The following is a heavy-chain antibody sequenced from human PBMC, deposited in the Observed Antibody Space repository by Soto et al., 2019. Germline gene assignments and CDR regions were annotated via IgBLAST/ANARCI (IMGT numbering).Heavy chain of an antibody. V-gene: IGHV3-53*04. D-gene: IGHD6-13*01. J-gene: IGHJ3*02. CDR1: GFTVSSNY. CDR2: IYSGGST. CDR3: ARPTAAARDAFDI. Sequence: GGSLRLSCAASGFTVSSNYMSWVRQAPGKGLEWVSVIYSGGSTYYADSVKGRFTISRHNSKNTLYLQMNSLRAEDTAVYYCARPTAAARDAFDIWGQGTMVTVSS.